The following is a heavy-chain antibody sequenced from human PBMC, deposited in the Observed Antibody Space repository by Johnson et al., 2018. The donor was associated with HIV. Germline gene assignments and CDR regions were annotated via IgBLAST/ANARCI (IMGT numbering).Heavy chain of an antibody. CDR3: ARAPGYGRAFDI. D-gene: IGHD4-17*01. Sequence: EKLVESGGGLVQPGGSLRLSCAASGFSVSSNYMTWVRQPPGKGLEWVSVIYSGGSTYHADSVKGRFSISRDNSKNTLYLEINSLRAEDTAVYYCARAPGYGRAFDIWGQGTMVTVSS. V-gene: IGHV3-66*01. CDR1: GFSVSSNY. CDR2: IYSGGST. J-gene: IGHJ3*02.